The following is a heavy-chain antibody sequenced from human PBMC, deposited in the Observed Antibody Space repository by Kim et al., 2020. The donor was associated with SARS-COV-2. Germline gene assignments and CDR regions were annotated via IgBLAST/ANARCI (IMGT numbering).Heavy chain of an antibody. J-gene: IGHJ3*02. V-gene: IGHV1-3*01. Sequence: YSQKCQGRVTITRDTSASTAYMELSSRRSEDTAVYYCASHYYDSLDAFDIWGQGTMVTVSS. CDR3: ASHYYDSLDAFDI. D-gene: IGHD3-22*01.